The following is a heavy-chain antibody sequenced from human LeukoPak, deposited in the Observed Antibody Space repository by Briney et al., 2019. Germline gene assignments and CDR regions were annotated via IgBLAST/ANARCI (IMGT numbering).Heavy chain of an antibody. J-gene: IGHJ4*02. V-gene: IGHV3-30-3*01. Sequence: PGGSLRLSCAASGFTFSSYAMHWVRQAPGKGLEWVAVISYDGSNKYYADSVKGRFTISRDNSKNTLYLQMNSLRAEDTAVYYCARTIDGDYDILTGYPDYWAREPWSPSPQ. CDR1: GFTFSSYA. CDR3: ARTIDGDYDILTGYPDY. CDR2: ISYDGSNK. D-gene: IGHD3-9*01.